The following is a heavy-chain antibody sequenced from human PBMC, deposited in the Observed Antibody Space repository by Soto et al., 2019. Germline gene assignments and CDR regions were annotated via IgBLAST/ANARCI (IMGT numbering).Heavy chain of an antibody. J-gene: IGHJ6*02. CDR1: GYTFTSYA. Sequence: QVQLVQSGAEVKKPGASVKVSCKASGYTFTSYAMHCVRQAPGQSPEWMGWINAGNGNTKYSQKFQGRVTITRDTSASTAYMELSSLRSEDTAVYYCARVSGSYQDYYYYGMDVWGQGTTVTVSS. CDR2: INAGNGNT. V-gene: IGHV1-3*01. D-gene: IGHD1-26*01. CDR3: ARVSGSYQDYYYYGMDV.